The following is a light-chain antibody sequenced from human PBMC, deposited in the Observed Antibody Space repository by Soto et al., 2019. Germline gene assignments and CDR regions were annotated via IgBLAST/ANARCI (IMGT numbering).Light chain of an antibody. V-gene: IGLV2-14*01. Sequence: SALTQPASVSGSPGQSITISCTGTSSDVGTYNYVSWYQQHPGKAPKLMIYDVSYRPSGVSDRFSGSKSGNTASLTISGLQAEDEADYYCSSSTSRSTAVVFGGGTKLTVL. CDR1: SSDVGTYNY. CDR3: SSSTSRSTAVV. CDR2: DVS. J-gene: IGLJ2*01.